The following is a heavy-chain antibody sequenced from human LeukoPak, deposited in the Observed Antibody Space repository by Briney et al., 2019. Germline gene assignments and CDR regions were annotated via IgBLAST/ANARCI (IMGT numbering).Heavy chain of an antibody. CDR2: ISSSSSYI. CDR3: ASLVAAPSGY. Sequence: TGGSLRLSCAASGFTFSSYCMNWVRQAPGKGLEWVSSISSSSSYIYYADSVKGRFTISRDNAKNSLYLQMNSLRAEDTAVYYCASLVAAPSGYWGQGTLVTVSS. CDR1: GFTFSSYC. V-gene: IGHV3-21*01. D-gene: IGHD2-15*01. J-gene: IGHJ4*02.